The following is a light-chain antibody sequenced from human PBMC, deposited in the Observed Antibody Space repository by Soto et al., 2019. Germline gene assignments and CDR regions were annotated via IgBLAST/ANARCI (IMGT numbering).Light chain of an antibody. CDR1: SSDVGGYNY. Sequence: VLTHPPSASGSPGQSVAISCTGTSSDVGGYNYVSWYQQHPGKAPKLMIYEVNKRPSGVPDRFSGSKSGNTASLTVSGLQAEDEADYYCSSYAGSSNVFGTGTKVTV. CDR3: SSYAGSSNV. V-gene: IGLV2-8*01. J-gene: IGLJ1*01. CDR2: EVN.